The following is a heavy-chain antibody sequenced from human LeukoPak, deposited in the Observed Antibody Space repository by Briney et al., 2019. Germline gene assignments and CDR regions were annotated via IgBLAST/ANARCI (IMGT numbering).Heavy chain of an antibody. Sequence: GASVKVSCKASGGTFSSYAISWVRQAPGQGLEWMGGIIPIFGTANYAQKFQGRVTITADESTSTAYMELSSLRSEDTAVYYCARCWEFPEATTGGSKWFDPWGQGTLVTVSS. V-gene: IGHV1-69*13. CDR2: IIPIFGTA. D-gene: IGHD4-17*01. CDR1: GGTFSSYA. J-gene: IGHJ5*02. CDR3: ARCWEFPEATTGGSKWFDP.